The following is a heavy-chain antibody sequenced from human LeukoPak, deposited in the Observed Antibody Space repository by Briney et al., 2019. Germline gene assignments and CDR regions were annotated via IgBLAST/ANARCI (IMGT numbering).Heavy chain of an antibody. D-gene: IGHD7-27*01. CDR1: GGSINYYY. CDR3: ARETPGAGHFDY. J-gene: IGHJ4*02. Sequence: SETLPLTCTVSGGSINYYYWMWIRQPPGKGLEWIGYIYYSGGIHYNPSLKSRVTMLVDTSKNQFSLKLTAVTAADTAVYYCARETPGAGHFDYWGQGSLVTVSS. CDR2: IYYSGGI. V-gene: IGHV4-59*01.